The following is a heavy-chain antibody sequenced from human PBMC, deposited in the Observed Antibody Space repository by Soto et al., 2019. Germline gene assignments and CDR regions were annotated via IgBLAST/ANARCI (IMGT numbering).Heavy chain of an antibody. D-gene: IGHD5-18*01. J-gene: IGHJ6*02. Sequence: ASVKVSCKASGYTFTSYAMHWVRQAPGQRLEWMGWINAGNGNTKYSQKFQGRVTITRDTSASTAYMELSSLRSEDTAVYYCARVLQGYSYGYYYYYGMDVWGQGTTVTVSS. CDR2: INAGNGNT. V-gene: IGHV1-3*01. CDR1: GYTFTSYA. CDR3: ARVLQGYSYGYYYYYGMDV.